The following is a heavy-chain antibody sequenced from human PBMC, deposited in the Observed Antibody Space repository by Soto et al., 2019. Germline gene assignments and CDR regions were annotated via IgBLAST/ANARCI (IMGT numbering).Heavy chain of an antibody. J-gene: IGHJ6*02. CDR2: IYYSGST. V-gene: IGHV4-61*01. D-gene: IGHD3-16*01. CDR1: GGSVSSGSYH. Sequence: SETLSLTCTVSGGSVSSGSYHWTWIRQPPGKGLEWIGYIYYSGSTNYNPSLKSRVTISVDTSKNQFSLKLSSVTAADTAVYYCARDNMRARDGMDVWGQGTTVTVYS. CDR3: ARDNMRARDGMDV.